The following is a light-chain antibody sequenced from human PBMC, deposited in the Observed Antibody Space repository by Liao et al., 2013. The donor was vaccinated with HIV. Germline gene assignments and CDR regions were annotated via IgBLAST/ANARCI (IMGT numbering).Light chain of an antibody. Sequence: SYELTQPSSVSVSPGQTARITCSGDVLAAKYGRWLQQKPGQAPVLVIYKDSERPSGIPERFSGSSSGTTVTLTISGVQAEDEADYYCQSADSSGTYYVFGTGTKVTVL. J-gene: IGLJ1*01. CDR2: KDS. V-gene: IGLV3-25*03. CDR3: QSADSSGTYYV. CDR1: VLAAKY.